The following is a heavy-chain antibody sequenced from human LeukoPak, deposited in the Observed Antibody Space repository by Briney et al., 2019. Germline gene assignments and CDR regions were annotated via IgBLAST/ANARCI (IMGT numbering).Heavy chain of an antibody. CDR2: IYYRGGT. V-gene: IGHV4-59*08. Sequence: PSETLSLTCTVSGDSSSDYYWSWIRQPPGKGLEWMGYIYYRGGTNYNPSLERRVTISGDTSKSEFSLKLTSVTAADTAVYYCARGRLIVAPGVYYFENWGQGTMVTASS. J-gene: IGHJ4*02. CDR3: ARGRLIVAPGVYYFEN. CDR1: GDSSSDYY. D-gene: IGHD5-12*01.